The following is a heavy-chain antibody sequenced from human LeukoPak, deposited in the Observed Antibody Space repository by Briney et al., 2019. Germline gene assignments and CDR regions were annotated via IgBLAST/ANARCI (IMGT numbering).Heavy chain of an antibody. CDR3: ARDSAYSFDL. CDR1: GFTVSSYS. CDR2: ISSSSSTI. D-gene: IGHD3-9*01. J-gene: IGHJ4*02. Sequence: GGSLRLSCAASGFTVSSYSMNWVRQAPGKGLEWVSYISSSSSTIYYADSVKGRFTISRDNAKNTLYLQMNSLRAEDTAVYYCARDSAYSFDLWGQGTLVTVSS. V-gene: IGHV3-48*04.